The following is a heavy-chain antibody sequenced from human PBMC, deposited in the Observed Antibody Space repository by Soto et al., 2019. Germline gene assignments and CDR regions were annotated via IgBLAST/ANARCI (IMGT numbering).Heavy chain of an antibody. CDR2: INSDESVT. CDR3: ARGGILGQSIFDL. J-gene: IGHJ4*02. CDR1: GFTFSSYG. D-gene: IGHD2-21*01. V-gene: IGHV3-74*03. Sequence: GGSLRLSCAASGFTFSSYGMRLVRQVPGKEPVFVSRINSDESVTTYAESVKGRFTISRDNAKNTLFLQMGSLRAEDTALYYCARGGILGQSIFDLWGQGTLVTVSS.